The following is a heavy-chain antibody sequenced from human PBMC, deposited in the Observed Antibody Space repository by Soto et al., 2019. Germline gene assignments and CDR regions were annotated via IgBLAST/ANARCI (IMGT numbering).Heavy chain of an antibody. J-gene: IGHJ4*02. CDR1: GFTFSSYS. V-gene: IGHV3-48*02. D-gene: IGHD3-10*01. CDR2: IISSSSTI. Sequence: GGSLRLSCAASGFTFSSYSMTWVRQAPGKGLEWVSYIISSSSTIYYADSVKGRFTISRNNAKNSLYLQMNGLRDEDTAVYYCARAPLTMVRGVISPFDYWGQGTLVTVSS. CDR3: ARAPLTMVRGVISPFDY.